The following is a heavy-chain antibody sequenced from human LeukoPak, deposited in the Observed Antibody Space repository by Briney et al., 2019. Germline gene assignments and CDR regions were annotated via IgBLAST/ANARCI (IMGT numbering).Heavy chain of an antibody. CDR1: GFTFSDYE. J-gene: IGHJ4*02. D-gene: IGHD3-22*01. V-gene: IGHV3-48*03. CDR2: ISISGTTI. CDR3: AKDSPPYYYDSSGYFDY. Sequence: GGSLRLSCAASGFTFSDYEMNWVRQAPGKGLEWLSHISISGTTIHYADSVKGRFTISRDNAKNSVYLQMTSLRAEDTALYYCAKDSPPYYYDSSGYFDYWGQGTLVTVSS.